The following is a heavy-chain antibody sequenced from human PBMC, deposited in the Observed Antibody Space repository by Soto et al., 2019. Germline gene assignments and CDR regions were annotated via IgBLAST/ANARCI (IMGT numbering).Heavy chain of an antibody. V-gene: IGHV1-18*01. CDR2: ISNKNGVT. D-gene: IGHD1-1*01. Sequence: HLVQSGAEVKKPGASVKVSCTASGFTFTDYGTSWVRQAPGQGREWLGWISNKNGVTTMAPRFQARVTMTTDTSTRTAHMELRSLSSDDTAVYFCARARQNDASFDYWGQGRLVTISS. CDR3: ARARQNDASFDY. J-gene: IGHJ4*02. CDR1: GFTFTDYG.